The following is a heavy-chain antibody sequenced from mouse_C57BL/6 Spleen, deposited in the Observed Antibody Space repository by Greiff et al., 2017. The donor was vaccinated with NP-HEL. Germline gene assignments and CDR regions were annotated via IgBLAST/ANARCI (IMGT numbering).Heavy chain of an antibody. V-gene: IGHV5-4*01. CDR1: GFTFSSYA. CDR2: ISDGGSYT. J-gene: IGHJ3*01. Sequence: EVKLMESGGGLVKPGGSLKLSCAASGFTFSSYAMSWVRQTPEKRLEWVATISDGGSYTYYPDNVKGRFTIARDNAKNNLYLQMSHLKSEDTAMYYCAREETPTGAWFAYWGQGTLVTVSA. CDR3: AREETPTGAWFAY.